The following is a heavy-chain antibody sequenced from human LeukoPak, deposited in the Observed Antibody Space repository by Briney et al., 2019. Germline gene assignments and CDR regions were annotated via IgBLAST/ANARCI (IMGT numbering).Heavy chain of an antibody. CDR3: AKEDLGPGDYPCCYGMDV. D-gene: IGHD4-17*01. CDR1: GFTFSNYG. CDR2: ISYDASGK. J-gene: IGHJ6*04. V-gene: IGHV3-30*18. Sequence: GGSLRLSCAVSGFTFSNYGMHWVRQAPGKGLEWVAIISYDASGKYYADSVKGRVTISRDNSKNTVYLQMNSLRAGDTAVYYCAKEDLGPGDYPCCYGMDVWGKGTTVNVSP.